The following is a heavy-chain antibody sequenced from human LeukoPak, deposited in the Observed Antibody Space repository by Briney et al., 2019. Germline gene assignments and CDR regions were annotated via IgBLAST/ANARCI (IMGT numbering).Heavy chain of an antibody. V-gene: IGHV3-48*03. Sequence: GGSLRLSCAASGFTFSSYEMNWVRQAPGKGLEWVSYISSSGSTIYYADSVKGRFTISRDNAKNSLYLRMNSLRAEDTAVYYCARDQSPYDSSGYYGYNWGQGTLVTVSS. CDR1: GFTFSSYE. D-gene: IGHD3-22*01. CDR3: ARDQSPYDSSGYYGYN. J-gene: IGHJ4*02. CDR2: ISSSGSTI.